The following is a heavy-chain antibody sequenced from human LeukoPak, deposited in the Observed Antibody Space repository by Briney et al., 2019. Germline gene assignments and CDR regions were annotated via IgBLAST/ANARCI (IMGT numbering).Heavy chain of an antibody. Sequence: PSETLSLTCTVSGYSISSDYYWAWIRQPPGKGLEWIGSIYHSGSTYYNPSLKSRVTISVDTSKSQFSLRLSSVTAADTAVYYCARLAGDFFDYWGQGTLVTVSS. CDR2: IYHSGST. CDR1: GYSISSDYY. V-gene: IGHV4-38-2*02. J-gene: IGHJ4*02. CDR3: ARLAGDFFDY. D-gene: IGHD6-19*01.